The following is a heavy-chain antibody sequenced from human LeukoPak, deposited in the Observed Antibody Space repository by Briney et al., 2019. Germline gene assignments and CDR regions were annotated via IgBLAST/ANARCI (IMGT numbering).Heavy chain of an antibody. CDR2: IYTSGST. V-gene: IGHV4-4*07. CDR1: GGSISSYS. CDR3: ARDRDSSGWFDY. D-gene: IGHD6-19*01. Sequence: PSETLSLTCTVSGGSISSYSWNWLRQPAGKGLEWIGRIYTSGSTNYNPSLRSRVTMSLDTSNNQFSLNLSSVTAADTAVYYCARDRDSSGWFDYWGQGTLVTVSS. J-gene: IGHJ4*02.